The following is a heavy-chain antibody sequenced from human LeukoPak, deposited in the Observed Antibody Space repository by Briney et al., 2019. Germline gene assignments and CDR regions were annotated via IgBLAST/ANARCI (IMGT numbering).Heavy chain of an antibody. D-gene: IGHD3-3*01. CDR1: GFTFSGSA. Sequence: PGGSLRLSCAASGFTFSGSAMHWVRQASGKGLEWVGRIRSKANSYATAYAASVKGRFTISRDDSKNTAYLQVNSLKTEDTAVYYCVSPSNYDFWSGPADYWGQGTLVTVSS. CDR3: VSPSNYDFWSGPADY. V-gene: IGHV3-73*01. J-gene: IGHJ4*02. CDR2: IRSKANSYAT.